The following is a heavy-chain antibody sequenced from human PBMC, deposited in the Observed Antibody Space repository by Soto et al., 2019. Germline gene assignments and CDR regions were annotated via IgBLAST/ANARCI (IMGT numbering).Heavy chain of an antibody. CDR1: GYTFTSYA. V-gene: IGHV1-3*01. J-gene: IGHJ4*02. Sequence: QVPLVQSGAEVKKPGASVKVSCKASGYTFTSYAMHWVRQAPGQRLEWMGWINAGNGNTKYSQKFQGRVTITRDTSASTAYMELSSLRSEDTAVYYCARDMADYDFWSGYYYWGQGTLVTVSS. CDR2: INAGNGNT. CDR3: ARDMADYDFWSGYYY. D-gene: IGHD3-3*01.